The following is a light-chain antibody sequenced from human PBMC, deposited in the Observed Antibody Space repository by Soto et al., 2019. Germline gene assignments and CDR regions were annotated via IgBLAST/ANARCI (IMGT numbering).Light chain of an antibody. CDR3: QPYYSTPWT. V-gene: IGKV4-1*01. Sequence: DIVMTQSADSLAVSLGERATINCKSSQSVFSNSNNKKYLAWYQQKPGQPPKLLIHWASIRESGVPDRFSGSGSGTDFTLTINSLQAEDVAVSYCQPYYSTPWTCGQGTKVEIK. J-gene: IGKJ1*01. CDR1: QSVFSNSNNKKY. CDR2: WAS.